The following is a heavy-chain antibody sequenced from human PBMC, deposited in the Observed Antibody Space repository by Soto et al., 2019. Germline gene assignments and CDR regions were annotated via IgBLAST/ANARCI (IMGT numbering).Heavy chain of an antibody. Sequence: SETLSLTCAVYGGSFSGYYWSWIRQPPGKGLEWIGEINHSGSTNYNPSLKSRVTISVDTSKNQFSLKLSSVTAADTAVYYFARMGMGRDVSGGSCYNGKTGDYGGHVTVAAVS. V-gene: IGHV4-34*01. D-gene: IGHD2-15*01. CDR1: GGSFSGYY. J-gene: IGHJ4*01. CDR2: INHSGST. CDR3: ARMGMGRDVSGGSCYNGKTGDY.